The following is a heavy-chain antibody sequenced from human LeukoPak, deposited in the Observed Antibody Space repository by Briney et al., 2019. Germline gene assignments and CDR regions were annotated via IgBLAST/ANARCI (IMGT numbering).Heavy chain of an antibody. J-gene: IGHJ5*02. CDR2: ISGSGGST. D-gene: IGHD3-3*01. CDR3: ARPLYYDFSDPLFDP. Sequence: GGSLRLSXAASGFTFSSYAMSWVRQAPGKGLEWVSAISGSGGSTYYADSVKGRFTISRDNSKNTLYLQMNSLRAEDTAVYYCARPLYYDFSDPLFDPWGQGTLVTVSS. V-gene: IGHV3-23*01. CDR1: GFTFSSYA.